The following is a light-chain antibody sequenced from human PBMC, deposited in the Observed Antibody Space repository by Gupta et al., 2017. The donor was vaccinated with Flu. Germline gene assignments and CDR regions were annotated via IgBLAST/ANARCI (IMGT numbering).Light chain of an antibody. CDR2: AVN. J-gene: IGLJ1*01. CDR3: GTWDSSLGAEV. V-gene: IGLV1-51*01. CDR1: KSNVGNNW. Sequence: VTISCSGSKSNVGNNWISWYQQFPGTAPKLLIYAVNQRPSGIPDRFSGSKSGTSATLGIAGLQTRDEADYYCGTWDSSLGAEVFGTGTKVTGL.